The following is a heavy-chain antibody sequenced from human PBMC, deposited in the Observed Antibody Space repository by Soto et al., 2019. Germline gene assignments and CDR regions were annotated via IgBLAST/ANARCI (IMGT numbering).Heavy chain of an antibody. Sequence: EVQLVESGGGLVQPGRSLRLSCAASGFTFDDYAMHWVRQAPGKGLEWVSGISWNSGSIGYADSVKGRFTISRDNAKNSLYLQMNSLRAEDTALYYCAKDARSGEITFGGVFGIWGQGTMVTVSS. V-gene: IGHV3-9*01. D-gene: IGHD3-16*01. CDR2: ISWNSGSI. J-gene: IGHJ3*02. CDR3: AKDARSGEITFGGVFGI. CDR1: GFTFDDYA.